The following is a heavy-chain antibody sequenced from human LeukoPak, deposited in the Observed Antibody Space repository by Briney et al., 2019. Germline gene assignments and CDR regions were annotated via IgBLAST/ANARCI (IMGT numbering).Heavy chain of an antibody. CDR1: GYSFTTYW. Sequence: GESLKISCKGSGYSFTTYWIGWVRQMPGKGLEWMGIICPGDSDTRYNPPFQGQVTISADKSITTAYLQWSSLKASDTAIYYCARHYNGDYWGQGTLVTVSS. CDR2: ICPGDSDT. CDR3: ARHYNGDY. D-gene: IGHD1-14*01. V-gene: IGHV5-51*01. J-gene: IGHJ4*02.